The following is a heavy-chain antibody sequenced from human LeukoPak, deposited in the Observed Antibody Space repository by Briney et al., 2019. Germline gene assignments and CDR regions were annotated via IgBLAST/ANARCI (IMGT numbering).Heavy chain of an antibody. J-gene: IGHJ5*02. Sequence: SVKVSCKASGYTFTGYYTHWVRQAPGQGLEWMGWINPNSGGTNYAQKFQGRVTMTRDTSISTAYMELSRLRSDDTAVYYCARAPQYYYDSSGYLVSWGQGTLVTVSS. CDR3: ARAPQYYYDSSGYLVS. CDR1: GYTFTGYY. D-gene: IGHD3-22*01. V-gene: IGHV1-2*02. CDR2: INPNSGGT.